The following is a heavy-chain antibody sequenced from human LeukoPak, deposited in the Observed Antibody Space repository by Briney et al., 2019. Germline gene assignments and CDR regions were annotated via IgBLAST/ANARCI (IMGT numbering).Heavy chain of an antibody. CDR2: INHSGST. J-gene: IGHJ4*02. Sequence: SETLSLTCAVYGGSFSGYYWSWIRQPPGKGLEWIGEINHSGSTNYNPSLKSRVTISVDTSKNQFSLKLSSVTAADTAVYYCVREGVLRYLGYWGQGTLVTVSS. V-gene: IGHV4-34*01. CDR3: VREGVLRYLGY. D-gene: IGHD3-9*01. CDR1: GGSFSGYY.